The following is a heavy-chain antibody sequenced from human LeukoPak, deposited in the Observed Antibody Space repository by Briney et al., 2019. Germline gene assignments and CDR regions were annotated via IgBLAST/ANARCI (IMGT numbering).Heavy chain of an antibody. V-gene: IGHV3-30*04. CDR3: ARDPGLSDGSGDYYFDY. Sequence: PGGSLRLSCAASGFTFSTYAMHWVRQAPGKGLEWEAVISYDGRQKYYADSVKGRFTISRDNSKNTLYLQMNSLRAEDTAVYYCARDPGLSDGSGDYYFDYWGQGTLVTVSS. J-gene: IGHJ4*02. CDR1: GFTFSTYA. D-gene: IGHD3-10*01. CDR2: ISYDGRQK.